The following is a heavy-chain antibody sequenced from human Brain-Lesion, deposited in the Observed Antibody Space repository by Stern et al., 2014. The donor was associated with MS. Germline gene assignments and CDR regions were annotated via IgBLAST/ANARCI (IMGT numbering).Heavy chain of an antibody. CDR2: VDWDDEK. Sequence: ESGPALVKPTQSLTLTCTFSGFSLSPPGVGVTWIRQPPGKALEWLALVDWDDEKYYSTSLKTRLSIFKDTSKNQVVLTMTNMDPVDTATYYCARMRYSGDYFIDYWGQGTLVTVSS. J-gene: IGHJ4*02. V-gene: IGHV2-70*01. CDR3: ARMRYSGDYFIDY. D-gene: IGHD5-12*01. CDR1: GFSLSPPGVG.